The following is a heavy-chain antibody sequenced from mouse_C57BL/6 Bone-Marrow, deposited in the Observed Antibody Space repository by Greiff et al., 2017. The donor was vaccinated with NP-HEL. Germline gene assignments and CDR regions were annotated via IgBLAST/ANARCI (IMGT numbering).Heavy chain of an antibody. CDR2: INPYNGGT. J-gene: IGHJ4*01. D-gene: IGHD6-1*01. Sequence: VQLKQSGPVLVKPGASVKMSCKASGYTFTDYYMNWVKQSHGKSLEWIGVINPYNGGTSYNQKFKGKATLTVDKSSSTAYMELNSLTSEDSAVYYCARLEIPLHYAMDYWGQGTSVTVSS. V-gene: IGHV1-19*01. CDR1: GYTFTDYY. CDR3: ARLEIPLHYAMDY.